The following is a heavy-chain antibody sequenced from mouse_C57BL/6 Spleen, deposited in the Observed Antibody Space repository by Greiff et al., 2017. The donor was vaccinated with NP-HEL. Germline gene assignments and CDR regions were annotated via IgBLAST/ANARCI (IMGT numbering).Heavy chain of an antibody. D-gene: IGHD1-1*01. Sequence: QVQLQQSGAELVRPGTSVKLSCKASGYTFTSYWMHWVKQRPGQGLEWIGVIDPSDSYTNYNQKFKGKATLTVDTSSSTAYMQLSSLTSEDSAVYYCARGSTVHDYWGQGTTLTVSS. J-gene: IGHJ2*01. CDR3: ARGSTVHDY. V-gene: IGHV1-59*01. CDR1: GYTFTSYW. CDR2: IDPSDSYT.